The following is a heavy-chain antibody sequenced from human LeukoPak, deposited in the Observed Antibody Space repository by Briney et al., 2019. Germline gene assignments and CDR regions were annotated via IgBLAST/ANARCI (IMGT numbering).Heavy chain of an antibody. D-gene: IGHD3-22*01. CDR2: ISSSGSTI. CDR1: GFTFSSYE. V-gene: IGHV3-48*03. CDR3: AKDSERMIVVVIPSFDY. J-gene: IGHJ4*02. Sequence: PGGSLRLSCAASGFTFSSYEMNWVRQAPGKGLEWVSYISSSGSTIYYADSVKGRFTISRDNAKNSLYLQMNSLRAEDTAVYYCAKDSERMIVVVIPSFDYWGQGTLVTVSS.